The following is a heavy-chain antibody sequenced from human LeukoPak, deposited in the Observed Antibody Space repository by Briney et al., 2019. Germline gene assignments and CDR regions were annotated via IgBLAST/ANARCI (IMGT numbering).Heavy chain of an antibody. Sequence: SETLSLTCTVSGGSISSGGYYWSWIRQHPGKGLEWIGYIYYSGSTYYNPSLKSRVTISVDTSKNQSSLKLSSVTAADTAVYYCARAIVVIYAFDIWGQGTMVTVSS. CDR3: ARAIVVIYAFDI. CDR1: GGSISSGGYY. D-gene: IGHD3-22*01. CDR2: IYYSGST. J-gene: IGHJ3*02. V-gene: IGHV4-31*03.